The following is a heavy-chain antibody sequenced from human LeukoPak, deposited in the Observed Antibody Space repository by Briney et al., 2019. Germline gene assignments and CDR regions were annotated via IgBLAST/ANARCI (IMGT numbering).Heavy chain of an antibody. J-gene: IGHJ6*03. V-gene: IGHV3-11*04. CDR3: ARDREGYQLPQMRYYYYMDV. CDR2: ISSSGSTI. Sequence: GGSLRLSCAASGFTFSDYYMSWIRQAPGKGLEWVSYISSSGSTIYYADSVKGRFTISRDNAKNSLYLQMNSLRAEDTAVYYCARDREGYQLPQMRYYYYMDVWGKGTTVTISS. CDR1: GFTFSDYY. D-gene: IGHD2-2*01.